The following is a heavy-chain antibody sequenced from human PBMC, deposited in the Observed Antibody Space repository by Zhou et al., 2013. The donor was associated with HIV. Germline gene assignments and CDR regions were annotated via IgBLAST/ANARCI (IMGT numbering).Heavy chain of an antibody. J-gene: IGHJ3*02. CDR3: ARQSRNWNAFDI. D-gene: IGHD1-1*01. CDR1: GGTFSSYA. Sequence: QVQLVQSGAEVKKPGSSVKVSCKASGGTFSSYAISWVRQAPGQGLEWMGRIIPILGIANYAQKFQGRVTVTADKSTSTAYMELSSLRSEDTAVYYCARQSRNWNAFDIWGQGDNGHPSLQ. V-gene: IGHV1-69*04. CDR2: IIPILGIA.